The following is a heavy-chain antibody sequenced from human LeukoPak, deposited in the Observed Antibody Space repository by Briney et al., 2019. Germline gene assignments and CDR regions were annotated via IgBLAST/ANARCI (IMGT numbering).Heavy chain of an antibody. V-gene: IGHV3-21*01. CDR3: ARVSIFGVVIANDY. J-gene: IGHJ4*02. CDR1: GFTFGVYT. CDR2: ITSGGDYM. Sequence: GGSLRLSCEPSGFTFGVYTMSWVRQAPGKGLQGASTITSGGDYMYYADPVKGRFTISRDDSKNSLYLHMNSLRAEDTAVYYCARVSIFGVVIANDYWGQGTVVTVSS. D-gene: IGHD3-16*02.